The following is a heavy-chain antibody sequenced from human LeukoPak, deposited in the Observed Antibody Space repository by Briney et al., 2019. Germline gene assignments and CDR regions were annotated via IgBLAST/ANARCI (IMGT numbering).Heavy chain of an antibody. CDR2: IIPIFGTA. CDR1: GGTFSSYA. CDR3: ARSGSCSSTSCYVYWYFDL. J-gene: IGHJ2*01. V-gene: IGHV1-69*05. D-gene: IGHD2-2*01. Sequence: ASVKVSCKASGGTFSSYAISWVRQAPGQGLEWRGGIIPIFGTANYAQKFQGRVTITTDESTSTAYMELSSLRSEDTAVYYCARSGSCSSTSCYVYWYFDLWGRGTLVTVSS.